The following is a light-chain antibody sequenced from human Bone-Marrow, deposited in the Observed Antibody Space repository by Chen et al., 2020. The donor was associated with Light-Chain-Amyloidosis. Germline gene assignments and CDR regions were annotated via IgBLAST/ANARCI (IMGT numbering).Light chain of an antibody. CDR1: SSDVGGDNH. J-gene: IGLJ1*01. Sequence: QSALTQPASVSGSPGQSITISCTGTSSDVGGDNHVSWYQQHPDKAPKLMIYVVTNPPSWVPDRFSGSKSDNTASLTISGLQTEDDADYFCSSYTITNTLVFGSGTRVTVL. V-gene: IGLV2-14*01. CDR3: SSYTITNTLV. CDR2: VVT.